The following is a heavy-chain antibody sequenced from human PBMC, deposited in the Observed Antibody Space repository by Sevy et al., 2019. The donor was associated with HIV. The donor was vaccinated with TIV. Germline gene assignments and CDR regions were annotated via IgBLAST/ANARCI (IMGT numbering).Heavy chain of an antibody. J-gene: IGHJ5*01. CDR2: ISHDERYK. V-gene: IGHV3-30*04. Sequence: GGSLRLSCAASGFTFSNYDMHWVRQAPGKGLDWVAVISHDERYKNYAESVKVRFTIARENFKNTLFLQMDSLRPEDTAVYFCGRIVSWGGDCYYLDSWGQGALVTVSS. CDR1: GFTFSNYD. D-gene: IGHD2-21*02. CDR3: GRIVSWGGDCYYLDS.